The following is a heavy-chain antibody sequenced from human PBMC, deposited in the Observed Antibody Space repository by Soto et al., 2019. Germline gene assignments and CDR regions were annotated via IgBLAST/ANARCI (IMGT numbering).Heavy chain of an antibody. V-gene: IGHV1-2*04. CDR2: INPNSGGT. CDR1: GYTFTGYY. CDR3: ARDFYYGSGSYDYYGMDV. Sequence: ASVKVSCKASGYTFTGYYMHWVRQAPGQGLEWMGWINPNSGGTNYAQKFQGWVTMTRDTSISTAYMELSRLRSDDTAVYYCARDFYYGSGSYDYYGMDVWGQGTTVTVSS. D-gene: IGHD3-10*01. J-gene: IGHJ6*02.